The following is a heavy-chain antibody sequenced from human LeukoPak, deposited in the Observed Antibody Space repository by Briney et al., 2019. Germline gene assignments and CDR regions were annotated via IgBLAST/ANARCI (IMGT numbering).Heavy chain of an antibody. CDR1: GGSISSYY. V-gene: IGHV4-59*01. CDR3: ARAEGVAGSELLWFGELLFDAFDI. Sequence: SETLSLTCTVSGGSISSYYWSWIRQPPGKGLEWIGYIYYSGSTNYNPSLKSRVTISVDTSKNQFSLKLSSVTAADTAVYYCARAEGVAGSELLWFGELLFDAFDIWGQGTMVTVSS. D-gene: IGHD3-10*01. J-gene: IGHJ3*02. CDR2: IYYSGST.